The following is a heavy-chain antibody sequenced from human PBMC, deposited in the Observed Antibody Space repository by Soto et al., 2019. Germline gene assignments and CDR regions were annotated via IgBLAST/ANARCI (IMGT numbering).Heavy chain of an antibody. Sequence: QVQLVESGGGVVQPGRSLRLSCAASGFTFSTYAMHWVRQAPDQGLEWVAVISYDGSKKDYVESVKGRFTVSRDNSKNTLDLQMNSLRAEDTAVYYCAKDTGRFGELLDFWGQGTLVTASS. D-gene: IGHD3-10*01. CDR1: GFTFSTYA. CDR3: AKDTGRFGELLDF. J-gene: IGHJ4*02. CDR2: ISYDGSKK. V-gene: IGHV3-30*18.